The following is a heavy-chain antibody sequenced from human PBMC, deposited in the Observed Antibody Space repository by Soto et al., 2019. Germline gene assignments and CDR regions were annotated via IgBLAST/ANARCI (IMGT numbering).Heavy chain of an antibody. Sequence: PGESLKISCKAIGYTFTNYWIGWVRQPPGKGVEWMGIIFPGDSDTRYNPSFEGQVTVSADESISTAYLQWNTLKASDTAMYYGVRPNFGALTHFDFWGQGTLVTVSS. CDR1: GYTFTNYW. CDR2: IFPGDSDT. D-gene: IGHD3-16*01. J-gene: IGHJ4*02. CDR3: VRPNFGALTHFDF. V-gene: IGHV5-51*01.